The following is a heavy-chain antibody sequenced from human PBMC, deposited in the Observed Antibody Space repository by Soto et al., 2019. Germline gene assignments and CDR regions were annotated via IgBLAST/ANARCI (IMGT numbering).Heavy chain of an antibody. CDR3: ARGRESAGYCSGGSCYSLYYYMDV. Sequence: ASVKVSCKASGYTFTGYYMHWVQQAPGQGLEWMGWINPNSGGTNYAQKFQGWVTMTRDTSISTAYMELSRLRSDDTAVYYCARGRESAGYCSGGSCYSLYYYMDVWGKGTTVTVSS. J-gene: IGHJ6*03. CDR1: GYTFTGYY. D-gene: IGHD2-15*01. V-gene: IGHV1-2*04. CDR2: INPNSGGT.